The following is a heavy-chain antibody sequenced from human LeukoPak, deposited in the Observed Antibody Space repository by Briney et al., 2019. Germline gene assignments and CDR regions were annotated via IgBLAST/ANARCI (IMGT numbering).Heavy chain of an antibody. J-gene: IGHJ4*02. D-gene: IGHD6-13*01. CDR2: INPSGGST. V-gene: IGHV1-46*01. CDR3: ARVGRDAAAYGY. Sequence: ASVKVSCKASGYTFTSYYMHWVRQAPGQGREWMGIINPSGGSTSYAQKFQGRVTMTRDTSTSTVYMELSSLRSEDTAVYYCARVGRDAAAYGYWGQGTLVTVSS. CDR1: GYTFTSYY.